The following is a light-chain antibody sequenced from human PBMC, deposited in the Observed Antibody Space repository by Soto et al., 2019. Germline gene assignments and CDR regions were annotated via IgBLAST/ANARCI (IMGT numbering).Light chain of an antibody. CDR3: SSFTGTTTLDV. CDR1: SSDVGAYKY. V-gene: IGLV2-14*03. CDR2: GVS. J-gene: IGLJ1*01. Sequence: QLVLTQPASVSGSPGQSITISCTGTSSDVGAYKYVSWYQQHPGKVPKLIIYGVSNRPSGVSNRFSGSKSGNTAFLTISGLQPEDEADYYCSSFTGTTTLDVFGTGTKLTVL.